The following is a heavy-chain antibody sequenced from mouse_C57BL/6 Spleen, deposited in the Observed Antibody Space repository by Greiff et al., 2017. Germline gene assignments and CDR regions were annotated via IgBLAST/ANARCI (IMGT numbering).Heavy chain of an antibody. CDR1: GYSITSGYY. J-gene: IGHJ2*01. Sequence: ESGPGLVKPSQSLSLTCSVTGYSITSGYYWNWIRQFPGNKLEWMGYISYDGSNNYNPSLKNRISITRDTSKNQFFLKLNSVTTEDTATYYCARGLPYYFDYWGQGTTLTVSS. CDR2: ISYDGSN. V-gene: IGHV3-6*01. CDR3: ARGLPYYFDY. D-gene: IGHD2-2*01.